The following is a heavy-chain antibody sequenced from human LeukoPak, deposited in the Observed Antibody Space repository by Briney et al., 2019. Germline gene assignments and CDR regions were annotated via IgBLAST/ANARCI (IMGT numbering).Heavy chain of an antibody. J-gene: IGHJ6*04. Sequence: SETLSLTCAVYGGSFSGYYWSWVRQPPGKGLEWIGEINHSGSTNYNPSLKSRVTISVDTSKNQFSLKLSSVTAADTAVYYCARGSGPMDVWGKGTTVTVSS. V-gene: IGHV4-34*01. CDR3: ARGSGPMDV. CDR2: INHSGST. CDR1: GGSFSGYY.